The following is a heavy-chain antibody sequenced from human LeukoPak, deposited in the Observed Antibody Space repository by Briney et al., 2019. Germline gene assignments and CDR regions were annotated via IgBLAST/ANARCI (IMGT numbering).Heavy chain of an antibody. D-gene: IGHD3-16*02. CDR1: GYTFTSYD. V-gene: IGHV1-8*01. CDR3: ARSFYDYVWGSYRYPFDP. CDR2: MNPNSGNT. Sequence: ASVKASCKASGYTFTSYDINWVRQATGQGLEWMGWMNPNSGNTSYAQKFQGRVTMTRNTSISTAYMELSSLRSEDTAVYYCARSFYDYVWGSYRYPFDPWGQGTLVTVSS. J-gene: IGHJ5*02.